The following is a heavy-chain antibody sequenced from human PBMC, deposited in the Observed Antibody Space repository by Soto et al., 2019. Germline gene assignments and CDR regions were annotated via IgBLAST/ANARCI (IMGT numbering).Heavy chain of an antibody. CDR3: AKELPRQLAYWVDP. V-gene: IGHV1-2*02. Sequence: SVHVSCQISGFLFKGYSLQCPRLHPGQGLEWMGWINAHSGGTEYAQKFQGRVTLTRDTYIATAYLTLTSLTSDDTALEDCAKELPRQLAYWVDPWGQATQVTLS. CDR1: GFLFKGYS. D-gene: IGHD6-6*01. CDR2: INAHSGGT. J-gene: IGHJ5*02.